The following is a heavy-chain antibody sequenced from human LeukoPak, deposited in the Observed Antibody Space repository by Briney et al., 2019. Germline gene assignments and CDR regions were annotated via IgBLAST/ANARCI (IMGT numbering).Heavy chain of an antibody. V-gene: IGHV3-23*01. D-gene: IGHD1-26*01. CDR1: GFTVSSNY. J-gene: IGHJ4*02. CDR2: ISGSGGST. Sequence: GGSLRLSCAASGFTVSSNYMSWVRQAPGKGLEWVSAISGSGGSTYYADSVKGRFTISRDNSKNTLYLQMNSLRAEDTAVYYCAKVPGGELLLYFDYWGQGTLVTVSS. CDR3: AKVPGGELLLYFDY.